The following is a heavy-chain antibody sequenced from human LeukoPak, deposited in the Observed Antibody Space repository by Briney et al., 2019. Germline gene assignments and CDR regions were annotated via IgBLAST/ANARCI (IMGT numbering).Heavy chain of an antibody. J-gene: IGHJ3*02. V-gene: IGHV1-46*03. Sequence: ASVKVSCKASGYTFTSYYMHWVRQAPGQGLEWMGIINPSGGSTSYAQKFQGRVTMTRDTSTSTVYMELSSLRSEDTVVYYCARDDSSGLNSRAGAFDIWGQGTMVTVSS. CDR2: INPSGGST. D-gene: IGHD3-22*01. CDR3: ARDDSSGLNSRAGAFDI. CDR1: GYTFTSYY.